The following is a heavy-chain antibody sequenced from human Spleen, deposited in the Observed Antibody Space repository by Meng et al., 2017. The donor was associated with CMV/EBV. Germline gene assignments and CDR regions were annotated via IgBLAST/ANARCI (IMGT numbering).Heavy chain of an antibody. J-gene: IGHJ3*02. CDR1: GFTFSSYW. CDR3: ARLQLERRGAFDI. V-gene: IGHV3-74*01. CDR2: INSDGSST. Sequence: GESLKISCSASGFTFSSYWMHWVRQAPGKGLVWVSRINSDGSSTSYADSVKGRFTISRDNAKNTLYLQMNSLRAEDTAVYYCARLQLERRGAFDIWGQGTMVTVSS. D-gene: IGHD1-1*01.